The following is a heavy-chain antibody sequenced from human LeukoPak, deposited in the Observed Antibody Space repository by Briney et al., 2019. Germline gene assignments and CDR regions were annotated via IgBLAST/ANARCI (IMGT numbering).Heavy chain of an antibody. CDR3: VREIGDFDY. V-gene: IGHV3-23*01. CDR1: GFTFSNYA. CDR2: ISGSGGST. J-gene: IGHJ4*02. D-gene: IGHD1-26*01. Sequence: GGSLRLYCAASGFTFSNYAMSWVRQAPGKGLEWVSVISGSGGSTYYTDSVKGRFTISRDNSKNTLYLQMSSLRAEDTAVYYCVREIGDFDYWGQGTLVTVSS.